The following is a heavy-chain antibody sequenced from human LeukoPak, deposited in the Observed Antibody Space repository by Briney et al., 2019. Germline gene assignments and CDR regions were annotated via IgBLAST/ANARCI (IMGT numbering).Heavy chain of an antibody. CDR2: ISVSVGST. J-gene: IGHJ6*03. D-gene: IGHD1-26*01. CDR3: AKDGGWELPTGNYYYYYMDV. V-gene: IGHV3-23*01. CDR1: GFTFSSYA. Sequence: GGSLRLSFAPSGFTFSSYAMSWVRQAPGKGREWVSAISVSVGSTYYADSVKGRFNISRDNSKNTLYLQMNSLRAEDTAVYYCAKDGGWELPTGNYYYYYMDVWGKGTTVTVSS.